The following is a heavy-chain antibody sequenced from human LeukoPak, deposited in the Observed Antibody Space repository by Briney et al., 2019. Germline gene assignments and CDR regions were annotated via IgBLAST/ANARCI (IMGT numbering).Heavy chain of an antibody. CDR1: GFTFSSYS. V-gene: IGHV3-21*04. Sequence: GGSLRLSCAASGFTFSSYSMNWVRQAPGKGLEWVSSISSSSSYIYYADSVKGRFTISRDNSKNTLYLQMNSLRAEDTAVYYCAKEGGDVVVVAATPLDYWGQGTLVTVSS. CDR3: AKEGGDVVVVAATPLDY. J-gene: IGHJ4*02. D-gene: IGHD2-15*01. CDR2: ISSSSSYI.